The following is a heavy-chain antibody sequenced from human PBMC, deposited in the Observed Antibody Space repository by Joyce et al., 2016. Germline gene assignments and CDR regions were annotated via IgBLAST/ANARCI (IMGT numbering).Heavy chain of an antibody. D-gene: IGHD2-21*01. J-gene: IGHJ4*02. V-gene: IGHV4-34*01. CDR3: ARGFPAEGFDS. CDR1: GESLSDYY. CDR2: VSRGGGT. Sequence: VQLQQWGAGLLKPSETLTLTCAVYGESLSDYYWRWIRQPPGKGLEWIGDVSRGGGTNPVASLKSRVTRSLDTSKNQFSLRLRSVTAADTAVYYCARGFPAEGFDSWGQGTLVIVSS.